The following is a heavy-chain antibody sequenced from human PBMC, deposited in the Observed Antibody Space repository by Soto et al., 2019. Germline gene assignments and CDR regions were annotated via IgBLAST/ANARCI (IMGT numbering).Heavy chain of an antibody. CDR1: GFTFSSYA. V-gene: IGHV3-30-3*01. CDR3: ARDGMAAGGQSPTFNWFDP. J-gene: IGHJ5*02. CDR2: ISYDGSNK. D-gene: IGHD6-13*01. Sequence: GGSLRLSCAASGFTFSSYAMHWVRQAPGKGLEWVAVISYDGSNKYYADSVKGRFTISRDNSKNTLYLQMNSLRAEDTAVYYCARDGMAAGGQSPTFNWFDPWGQGTLVTVSS.